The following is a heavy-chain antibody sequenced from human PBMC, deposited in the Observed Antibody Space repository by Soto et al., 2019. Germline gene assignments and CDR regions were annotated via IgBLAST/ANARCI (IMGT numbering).Heavy chain of an antibody. CDR3: TRGPRPISTGTGAY. CDR2: IYNDGTYS. CDR1: GFIFKMYW. V-gene: IGHV3-74*01. D-gene: IGHD3-10*01. Sequence: GGSLRLSCAASGFIFKMYWMHWVRQSPGKGLVWISRIYNDGTYSDYADSVRGRFTISRDNVNDTLYLQMNNLRAEDSGLYYCTRGPRPISTGTGAYWGQGTQVTVS. J-gene: IGHJ4*02.